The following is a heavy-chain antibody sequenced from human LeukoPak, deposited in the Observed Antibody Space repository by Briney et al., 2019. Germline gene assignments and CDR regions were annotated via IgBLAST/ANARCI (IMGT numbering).Heavy chain of an antibody. CDR2: VNPSGGST. D-gene: IGHD3-22*01. V-gene: IGHV1-46*01. J-gene: IGHJ6*02. CDR3: ARSRYYDSSGYYRRNYYYYGMDV. Sequence: GASVKVSCKASGYTFTSYYMHWVRQAPGQGLGWMGIVNPSGGSTSYAQKFQGRVTMTRDTSTSTVYMELSSLRSEDTAVYYCARSRYYDSSGYYRRNYYYYGMDVWGQGTTVTVSS. CDR1: GYTFTSYY.